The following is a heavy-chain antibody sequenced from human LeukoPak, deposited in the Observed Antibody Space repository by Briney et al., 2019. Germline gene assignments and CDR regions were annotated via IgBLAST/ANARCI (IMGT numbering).Heavy chain of an antibody. J-gene: IGHJ4*02. V-gene: IGHV4-39*02. D-gene: IGHD4-17*01. CDR1: GGSISSTRYH. Sequence: SETLSLTCTVSGGSISSTRYHWGWIRQPPGKGLEWIGTIYYNGNTYYAPSHKSRLTICEDTTKNQFSLKLSAGTAPDTVLYYWMRDNDFGTNDFWGQGTLVTVSS. CDR3: MRDNDFGTNDF. CDR2: IYYNGNT.